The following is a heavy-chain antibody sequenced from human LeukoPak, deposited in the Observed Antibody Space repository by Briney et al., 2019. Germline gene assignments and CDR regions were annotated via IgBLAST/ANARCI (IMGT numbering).Heavy chain of an antibody. V-gene: IGHV4-34*01. CDR1: GGSFSGYY. J-gene: IGHJ6*02. Sequence: PSETLSPTCAVYGGSFSGYYWSWIRQPPGKGLEWIGEINHSGSTNYNPSLKSRVTISVDTSKNQFSLKLSSVTAADTAVYYCARAVLLWFGAGTSMDVWGQGTTVTVSS. CDR3: ARAVLLWFGAGTSMDV. D-gene: IGHD3-10*01. CDR2: INHSGST.